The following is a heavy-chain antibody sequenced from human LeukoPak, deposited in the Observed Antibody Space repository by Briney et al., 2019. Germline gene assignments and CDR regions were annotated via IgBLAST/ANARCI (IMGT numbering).Heavy chain of an antibody. J-gene: IGHJ4*02. D-gene: IGHD4-17*01. CDR3: AKEGGTVTRGRYYFDY. CDR1: GFTFSSYA. V-gene: IGHV3-23*01. CDR2: ISGSGGST. Sequence: GGSLRLSCAASGFTFSSYAMSWVRQAPGKGLEWVSAISGSGGSTYYADSVKGRFTMSRDNSKNTLYLQMNSLRAEDTAVYYCAKEGGTVTRGRYYFDYWGQGTLVTVSS.